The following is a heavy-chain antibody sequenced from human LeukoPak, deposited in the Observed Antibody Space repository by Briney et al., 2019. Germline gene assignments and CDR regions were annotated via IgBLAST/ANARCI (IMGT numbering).Heavy chain of an antibody. D-gene: IGHD4-23*01. J-gene: IGHJ6*02. CDR3: ARAPDYGGNSRYYYYGMDV. CDR1: GFTFSSYA. V-gene: IGHV3-30-3*01. CDR2: ISYDGSNK. Sequence: GGSLRLSCAASGFTFSSYAMHWVRQAPGKGLEWVAVISYDGSNKYYADSVKGRFTISRDNSKNTLYLQMNSLRAEDTAVYYCARAPDYGGNSRYYYYGMDVWGQGTTVTVSS.